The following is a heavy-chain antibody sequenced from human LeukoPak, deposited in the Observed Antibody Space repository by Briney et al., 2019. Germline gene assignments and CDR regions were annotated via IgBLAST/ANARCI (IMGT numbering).Heavy chain of an antibody. D-gene: IGHD2-15*01. Sequence: SVKVSCKASGGTFSSYAISWVRQAPGQGLEWMGGIIPIFGTANYAQNFQGRVTITADESTSTAYMELSSLRSEDTAVYYCAREGTERDCSGGSCYSSFVWFDPWGQGTLVTVSS. J-gene: IGHJ5*02. CDR2: IIPIFGTA. V-gene: IGHV1-69*01. CDR1: GGTFSSYA. CDR3: AREGTERDCSGGSCYSSFVWFDP.